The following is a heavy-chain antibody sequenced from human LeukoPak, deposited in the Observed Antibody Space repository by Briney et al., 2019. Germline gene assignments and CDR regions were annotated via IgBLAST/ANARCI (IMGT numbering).Heavy chain of an antibody. CDR3: ARVGSWDTFDV. CDR1: GFTFSSYS. D-gene: IGHD3-10*01. J-gene: IGHJ3*01. Sequence: GGSLRLSCAASGFTFSSYSMNWVRQAPGKGLEWVSSISSSSTYIYYADSVKGRFTISRDNAKNSLYLQMNSLRAEDTAVYHCARVGSWDTFDVWGQGTMDTVSS. CDR2: ISSSSTYI. V-gene: IGHV3-21*01.